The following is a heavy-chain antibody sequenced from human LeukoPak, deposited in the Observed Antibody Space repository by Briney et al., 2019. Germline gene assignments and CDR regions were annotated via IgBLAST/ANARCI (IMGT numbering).Heavy chain of an antibody. CDR2: IYSGGSA. CDR1: GFTVSSNY. D-gene: IGHD1-26*01. J-gene: IGHJ3*01. V-gene: IGHV3-53*01. CDR3: ARDRIVGAEDDASHF. Sequence: PGGSLRLSCAASGFTVSSNYMSWVRQAPGKGLEWVSVIYSGGSAYYADSVKGRFTISRDNSKNTLYLQMNSLRAEDTAVYYCARDRIVGAEDDASHFWGQGTMVTVSS.